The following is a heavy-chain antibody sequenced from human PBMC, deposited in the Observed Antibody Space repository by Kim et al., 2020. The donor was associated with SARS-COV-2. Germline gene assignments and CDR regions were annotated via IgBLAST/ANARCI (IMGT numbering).Heavy chain of an antibody. J-gene: IGHJ4*02. D-gene: IGHD5-12*01. CDR3: ARLSPAERWLQLVPWNYYFDY. V-gene: IGHV4-39*01. CDR2: IYYSGST. CDR1: GGSISSSSYY. Sequence: SETLSLTCTVSGGSISSSSYYWGWIRQPPGKGLEWIGSIYYSGSTYYNPSLKSRVTISVDTSKNQFSLKLSSVTAADTAVYYCARLSPAERWLQLVPWNYYFDYWGQGTLVTVSS.